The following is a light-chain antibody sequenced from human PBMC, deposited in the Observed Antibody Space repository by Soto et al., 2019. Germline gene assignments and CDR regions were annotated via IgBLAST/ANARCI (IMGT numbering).Light chain of an antibody. V-gene: IGKV4-1*01. Sequence: DIVMTQSPDSLAVSLGERATINCKSSQSVIHTSNNKSYLAWYQQKPGQTPELLLYWASARESGATDRFSGSGSGTDFTLTISSLQVEDVAVYYCQQYSSTPRTFAQGTKVDIK. CDR3: QQYSSTPRT. CDR1: QSVIHTSNNKSY. CDR2: WAS. J-gene: IGKJ2*01.